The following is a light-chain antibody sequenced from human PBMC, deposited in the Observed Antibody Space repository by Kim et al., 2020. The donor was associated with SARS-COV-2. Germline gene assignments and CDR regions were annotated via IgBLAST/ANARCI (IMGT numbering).Light chain of an antibody. Sequence: GDTVTITGRASKSVSGWWARYQQKPGKAPKVLSYKAAILKSGVPSRLRGSGSGKEFALTISSLKTDDFATYYCQHYSGYLYAFGQGTKLEI. CDR1: KSVSGW. J-gene: IGKJ2*01. CDR2: KAA. V-gene: IGKV1-5*03. CDR3: QHYSGYLYA.